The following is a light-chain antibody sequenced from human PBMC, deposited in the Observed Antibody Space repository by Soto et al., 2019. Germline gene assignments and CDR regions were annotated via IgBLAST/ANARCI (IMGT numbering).Light chain of an antibody. CDR2: GVS. V-gene: IGKV3-20*01. J-gene: IGKJ5*01. CDR1: QSVSNNY. Sequence: EIVLTQSPGTLSLSPGERATLSCRASQSVSNNYLAWYQQKPGQAPRLLIYGVSSRATGIPDRFFGSGSGTDFTLTISSLQSEDFAVYYCQQYNNWPPRATFGQGTRLEIK. CDR3: QQYNNWPPRAT.